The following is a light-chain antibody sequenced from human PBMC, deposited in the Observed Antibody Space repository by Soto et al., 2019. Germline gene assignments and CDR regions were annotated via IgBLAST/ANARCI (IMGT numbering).Light chain of an antibody. V-gene: IGKV3-20*01. J-gene: IGKJ1*01. CDR2: AAS. CDR3: QQYGSSPWT. CDR1: QNVFSN. Sequence: IVLTHSPATLSVSPGERAILSCGASQNVFSNLAWYQQKPGQAPRLLIYAASRRATGIPDRFSGSGSGTDFTLTISRLEPEDFAVYYCQQYGSSPWTFGQGTKVDIK.